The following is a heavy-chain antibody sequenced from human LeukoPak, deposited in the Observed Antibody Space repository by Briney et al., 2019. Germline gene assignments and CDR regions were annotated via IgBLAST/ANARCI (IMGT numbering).Heavy chain of an antibody. CDR1: GFTFSSYW. J-gene: IGHJ2*01. Sequence: GGSLRLSCAASGFTFSSYWMYWVRQAPGKGLVWVSRIKTDGSTITYADSVKGRFTISRDNAMNTLYLQMDSLGAEDTAVYYCARVGQGEWFFDLWGRGTLVTVSS. V-gene: IGHV3-74*01. CDR2: IKTDGSTI. D-gene: IGHD1-26*01. CDR3: ARVGQGEWFFDL.